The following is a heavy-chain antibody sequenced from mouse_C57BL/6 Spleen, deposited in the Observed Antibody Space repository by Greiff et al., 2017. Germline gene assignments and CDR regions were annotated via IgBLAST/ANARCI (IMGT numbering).Heavy chain of an antibody. CDR1: GYAFSSYW. D-gene: IGHD1-1*01. CDR2: IYPGDGDT. Sequence: QVQLKQSGAELVKPGASVKISCKASGYAFSSYWMNWVKQRPGKGLEWIGQIYPGDGDTNYNGKFKGKATLTADKSSSTAYMQLSSLTSEDSAVYFCARSEGYYYGSSYWYFDVWGTGTTVTVSS. V-gene: IGHV1-80*01. J-gene: IGHJ1*03. CDR3: ARSEGYYYGSSYWYFDV.